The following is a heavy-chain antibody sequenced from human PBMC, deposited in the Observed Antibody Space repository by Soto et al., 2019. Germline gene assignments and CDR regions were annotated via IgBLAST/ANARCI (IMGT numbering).Heavy chain of an antibody. CDR3: ARDIATVTTEGWWFDP. J-gene: IGHJ5*02. D-gene: IGHD4-17*01. Sequence: KPSETLSLTCTVSGGSISSYYWSWIRQPAGKGLEWIGRIYTSGSTNYNPSLKSRVTMSVDTSKNQFSLKLSSVTAADTAVYYCARDIATVTTEGWWFDPWGQGTRVTVSS. V-gene: IGHV4-4*07. CDR1: GGSISSYY. CDR2: IYTSGST.